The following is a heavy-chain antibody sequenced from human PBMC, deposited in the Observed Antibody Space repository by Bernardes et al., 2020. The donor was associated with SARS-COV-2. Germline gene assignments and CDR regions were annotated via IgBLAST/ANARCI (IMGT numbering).Heavy chain of an antibody. Sequence: SETLSLTCAVSGYSISNGYYWAWIRQTPGKGLEWIGSIFHTGSIYYNPSLKSRLIISVDTSKNQLSLKLSSVSAADTAVYHCARGLAAVNWFDPWGQGTLVTVSS. CDR2: IFHTGSI. CDR1: GYSISNGYY. CDR3: ARGLAAVNWFDP. V-gene: IGHV4-38-2*01. J-gene: IGHJ5*02. D-gene: IGHD6-13*01.